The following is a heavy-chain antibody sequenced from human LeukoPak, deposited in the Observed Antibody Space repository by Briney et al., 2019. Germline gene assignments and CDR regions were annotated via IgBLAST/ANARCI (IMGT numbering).Heavy chain of an antibody. V-gene: IGHV3-21*01. CDR1: GFTFSSYS. CDR2: ISSSSSYI. J-gene: IGHJ4*02. Sequence: GGSLRLSCAASGFTFSSYSMNWVRQAPGKGLEWVSSISSSSSYIYYADSVKGRFTISRDNAKNSLYLQMNSLRAEDTAVYYCARSRNYDILTGYCNWGQGALVTVSS. D-gene: IGHD3-9*01. CDR3: ARSRNYDILTGYCN.